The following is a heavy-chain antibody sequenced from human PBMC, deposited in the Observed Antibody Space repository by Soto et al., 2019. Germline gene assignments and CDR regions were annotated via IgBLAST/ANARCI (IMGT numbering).Heavy chain of an antibody. J-gene: IGHJ4*02. CDR1: GSTFTSYY. V-gene: IGHV1-46*01. Sequence: ASVKVSCKASGSTFTSYYMHWVRQAPGQGLEWMGIINPSGGSTSYAQKFQGRVTMTRDTSTSTVYMELSSLRSEDTAVYYCAKGTIFGVVDYWAQRTLVTVSS. CDR2: INPSGGST. CDR3: AKGTIFGVVDY. D-gene: IGHD3-3*01.